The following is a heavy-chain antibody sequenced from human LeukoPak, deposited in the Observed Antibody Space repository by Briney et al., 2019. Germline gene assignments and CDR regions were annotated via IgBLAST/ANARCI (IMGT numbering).Heavy chain of an antibody. J-gene: IGHJ1*01. CDR2: IRYDGSNK. CDR3: AKGERGGIVVVPAAFGYFQH. CDR1: GFTFSSYG. Sequence: GGSLRLSCAASGFTFSSYGMHWVRQAPGKGLEWVAFIRYDGSNKYYADSVKGRFTISRDNSKNTLYLQMNSLRAEDTAVYYCAKGERGGIVVVPAAFGYFQHWGQGTLVTVSS. V-gene: IGHV3-30*02. D-gene: IGHD2-2*01.